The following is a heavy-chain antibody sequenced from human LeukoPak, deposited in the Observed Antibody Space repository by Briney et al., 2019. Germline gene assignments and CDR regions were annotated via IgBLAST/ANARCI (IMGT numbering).Heavy chain of an antibody. Sequence: GGSLRLSCAASGFTFSSYAMHWFRQAPGKGLEWVAVISYDGSNKYYADSVKGRFTISRDNSKNTLYLQMNSLRAEDTAVYYCARGGSGWYGTRFHYWGQGTLVTVSS. CDR3: ARGGSGWYGTRFHY. V-gene: IGHV3-30*04. J-gene: IGHJ4*02. CDR2: ISYDGSNK. D-gene: IGHD6-19*01. CDR1: GFTFSSYA.